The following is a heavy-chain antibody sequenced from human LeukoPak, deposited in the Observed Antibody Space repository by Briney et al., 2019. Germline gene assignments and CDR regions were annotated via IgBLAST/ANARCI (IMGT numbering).Heavy chain of an antibody. CDR2: IYYSGST. J-gene: IGHJ5*02. V-gene: IGHV4-39*01. Sequence: PSETLSPTCTVSGGSISNNIYYWAWIRQPPGKGLEWIGSIYYSGSTDYNPSLKSRVTISVDTSKNQFSLKLTSVTAADTAVYYCARHKVRDWFDPWGQGTLVTVSS. CDR3: ARHKVRDWFDP. CDR1: GGSISNNIYY.